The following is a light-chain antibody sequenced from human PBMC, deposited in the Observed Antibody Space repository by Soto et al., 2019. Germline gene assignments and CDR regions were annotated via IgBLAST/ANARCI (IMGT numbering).Light chain of an antibody. J-gene: IGKJ1*01. CDR2: KAS. Sequence: DIQITQSPSTLSASVEDRVTIPCRASQSISKWLALYQQKPGKAPNLLIYKASSLQSGVPSRFSGSGSGTEFTLTISSLQPDDFATYYCQQYNSYSWTFGQGTKVDIK. CDR3: QQYNSYSWT. V-gene: IGKV1-5*03. CDR1: QSISKW.